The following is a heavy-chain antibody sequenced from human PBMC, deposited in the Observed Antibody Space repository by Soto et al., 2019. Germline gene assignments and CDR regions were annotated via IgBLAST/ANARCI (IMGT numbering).Heavy chain of an antibody. CDR1: GFTFSTYA. Sequence: PGGSLRLSCAASGFTFSTYAMSWVRQAPAKGLEWVPAISDSGGSTYYADSVKGRFTISRDNSKNTLYLQMNSLRAEDTAVYYCAKRKPEVGAVSDYWGQGTLVTVSS. CDR3: AKRKPEVGAVSDY. CDR2: ISDSGGST. D-gene: IGHD1-26*01. V-gene: IGHV3-23*01. J-gene: IGHJ4*02.